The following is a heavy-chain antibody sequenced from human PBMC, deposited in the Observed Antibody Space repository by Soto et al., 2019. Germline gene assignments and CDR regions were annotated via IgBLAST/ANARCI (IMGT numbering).Heavy chain of an antibody. Sequence: LRLSCAASGFTFSINDMHWVRQAPGRGLEWVAVISNDGNNKYYADSVKGRFTLSRDNSKNMVYLQMDSLRVEDTAAYFCAKDHQTYNWDYLFDSWGPGTLVTVSS. CDR1: GFTFSIND. D-gene: IGHD1-7*01. CDR3: AKDHQTYNWDYLFDS. CDR2: ISNDGNNK. V-gene: IGHV3-30*18. J-gene: IGHJ4*02.